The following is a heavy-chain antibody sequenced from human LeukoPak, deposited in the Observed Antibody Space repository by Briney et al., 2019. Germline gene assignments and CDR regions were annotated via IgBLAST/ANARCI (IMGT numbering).Heavy chain of an antibody. CDR1: GGSISSSSYY. D-gene: IGHD3-10*01. CDR2: IYYSGST. Sequence: KTSETLSLTCTVSGGSISSSSYYWGWIRQPPGKGLEGNGSIYYSGSTNYNPSLKSRVTISVDTSKSQFSLKLSSVTAAETAIYYCARGGYYGSGNDVRFDPWGQGTLVTVSS. CDR3: ARGGYYGSGNDVRFDP. J-gene: IGHJ5*02. V-gene: IGHV4-39*07.